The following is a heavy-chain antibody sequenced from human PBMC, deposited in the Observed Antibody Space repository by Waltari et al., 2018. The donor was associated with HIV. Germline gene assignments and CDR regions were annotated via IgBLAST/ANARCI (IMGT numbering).Heavy chain of an antibody. CDR1: GFSFSSHR. CDR2: ISSSSSTI. D-gene: IGHD1-26*01. V-gene: IGHV3-48*02. CDR3: ARDPRNIVGDHFDY. Sequence: EVQLVESGGGLVQPGGSLRLSCAASGFSFSSHRMNWVRQAPGRGLEWVSYISSSSSTIYYADSVKGRFNISRDNAQNSLYLQMNSLRDEDTAVYYCARDPRNIVGDHFDYWGQGTLVTVSS. J-gene: IGHJ4*02.